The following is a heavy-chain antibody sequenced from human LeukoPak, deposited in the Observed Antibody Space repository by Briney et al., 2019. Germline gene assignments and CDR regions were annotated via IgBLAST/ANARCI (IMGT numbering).Heavy chain of an antibody. CDR3: ARDRSGGSCFDP. CDR2: INAGNGNT. Sequence: GASVKVSCKASGYTFTSYAMHWVRQAPGQRLEWMGWINAGNGNTKYSQKFQGRVTTTRDTSASTAYMELSSLRSEDTAVYYCARDRSGGSCFDPWGQGTLVTVSS. D-gene: IGHD2-15*01. CDR1: GYTFTSYA. V-gene: IGHV1-3*01. J-gene: IGHJ5*02.